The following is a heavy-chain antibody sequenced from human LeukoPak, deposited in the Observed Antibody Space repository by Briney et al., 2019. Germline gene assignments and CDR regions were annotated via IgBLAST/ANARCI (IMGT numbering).Heavy chain of an antibody. D-gene: IGHD5-18*01. CDR3: ARALPHRRLMDTTMEQHWFDP. V-gene: IGHV1-46*01. J-gene: IGHJ5*02. CDR1: GYIFTSYF. Sequence: ASVKVSCKASGYIFTSYFMHWVRQAPGQGLEWMGLINPRGGSTGYAQKFQGRVTMTRDMSTSTVYMELSSLRSEDTAVYYCARALPHRRLMDTTMEQHWFDPWGQGTLVTVSS. CDR2: INPRGGST.